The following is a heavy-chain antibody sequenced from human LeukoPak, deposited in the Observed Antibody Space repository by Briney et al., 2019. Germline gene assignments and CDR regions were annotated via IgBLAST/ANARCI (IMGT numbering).Heavy chain of an antibody. V-gene: IGHV3-30*18. J-gene: IGHJ4*02. CDR1: GXTFRSYW. CDR2: ISYDGSNK. Sequence: GGSLRLSCAASGXTFRSYWVHWVRQAPGMGLEWVAIISYDGSNKYYADSVKGRFTISRDNSRNTLYLQMNSLRAEDTALYYCAKVRVDAYVSPNDYWGQGTLVTVSS. CDR3: AKVRVDAYVSPNDY. D-gene: IGHD3-16*01.